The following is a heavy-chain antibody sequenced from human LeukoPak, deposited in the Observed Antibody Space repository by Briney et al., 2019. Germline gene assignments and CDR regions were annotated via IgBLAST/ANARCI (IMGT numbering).Heavy chain of an antibody. D-gene: IGHD2-2*01. CDR1: GYTFTAHY. Sequence: ASMKVSCKTSGYTFTAHYIHWIRQAPGQGLEWMGWMNPNSGETNYAQKFQGRVTLTRDKTARTAYMELTRLKSDDTAVYHCARVRVGYCSSTSCYSAGFDFWGQGTMVTVSS. CDR3: ARVRVGYCSSTSCYSAGFDF. J-gene: IGHJ3*01. CDR2: MNPNSGET. V-gene: IGHV1-2*02.